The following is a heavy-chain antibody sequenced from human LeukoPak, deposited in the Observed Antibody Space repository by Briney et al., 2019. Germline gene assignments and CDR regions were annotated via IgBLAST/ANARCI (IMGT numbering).Heavy chain of an antibody. CDR1: GGSFSGYY. V-gene: IGHV4-34*01. D-gene: IGHD1-20*01. J-gene: IGHJ4*02. CDR2: INHGGST. Sequence: KPSETLSLTCAVYGGSFSGYYWSWIRQPPGKGLEWIGEINHGGSTNYNPSLKSRVTISVDTSKNQFSLKLSSVTAADTAVYYCATYQRHNWNYWGQGTLVTVSS. CDR3: ATYQRHNWNY.